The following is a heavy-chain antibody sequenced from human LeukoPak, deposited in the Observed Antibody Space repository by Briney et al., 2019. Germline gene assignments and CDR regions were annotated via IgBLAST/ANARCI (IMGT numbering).Heavy chain of an antibody. CDR3: AKDDCRTDGWYFFDY. D-gene: IGHD6-19*01. CDR1: GFAFTRIA. Sequence: GGSLRLSSADSGFAFTRIAMGWVRQAPGKGLEWVSVISDSGSLTYYADSVKGRFTISRDNSKNTLFLQMNSLRAEDTAVYYCAKDDCRTDGWYFFDYGAQGTTVTVSS. J-gene: IGHJ4*02. CDR2: ISDSGSLT. V-gene: IGHV3-23*01.